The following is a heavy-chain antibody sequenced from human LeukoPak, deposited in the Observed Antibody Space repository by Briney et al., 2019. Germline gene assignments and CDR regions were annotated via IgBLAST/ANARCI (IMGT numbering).Heavy chain of an antibody. V-gene: IGHV5-51*01. J-gene: IGHJ4*02. CDR3: ARINRITMIVADY. D-gene: IGHD3-22*01. CDR1: GYSFTSYW. CDR2: IYPGDSDT. Sequence: GESLKISCKGSGYSFTSYWIGWVRQMPGKGLEWMGIIYPGDSDTRYSPSFQGQVTISADKFISTAYLQWSSLKASDTAMYYCARINRITMIVADYWGQGTLVTVSS.